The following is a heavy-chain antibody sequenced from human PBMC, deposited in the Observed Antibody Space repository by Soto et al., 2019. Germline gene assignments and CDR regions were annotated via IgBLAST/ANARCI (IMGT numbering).Heavy chain of an antibody. CDR2: ISYDGSNK. Sequence: GGSLRLSCAASGFTFSSYGMHWVRQAPGKGLEWVAVISYDGSNKYYADSVKGRFTISRDNSKNTLYLQMNSLRAEDTAVYYCAKVVIHLGELSGLRIDYWGQGTLVTVSS. D-gene: IGHD3-16*02. CDR3: AKVVIHLGELSGLRIDY. J-gene: IGHJ4*02. V-gene: IGHV3-30*18. CDR1: GFTFSSYG.